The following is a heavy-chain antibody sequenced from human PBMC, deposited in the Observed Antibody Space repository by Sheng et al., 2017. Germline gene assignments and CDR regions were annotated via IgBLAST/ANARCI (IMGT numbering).Heavy chain of an antibody. Sequence: EVQLVESGGGLIQPGGSLRLSCAASGFTVSSNYMSWVRQAPGKGLEWVSVIYSGGSTYYADSVKGRFTISRDNSKNTLYLQMNSLRAEDTAVYYCASFPHSYGDYPYPFDYWGQGTLVTVSS. D-gene: IGHD4-17*01. CDR3: ASFPHSYGDYPYPFDY. CDR2: IYSGGST. CDR1: GFTVSSNY. V-gene: IGHV3-53*01. J-gene: IGHJ4*02.